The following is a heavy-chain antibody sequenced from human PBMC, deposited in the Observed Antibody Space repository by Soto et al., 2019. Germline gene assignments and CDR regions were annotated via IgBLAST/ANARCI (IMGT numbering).Heavy chain of an antibody. J-gene: IGHJ3*02. D-gene: IGHD6-13*01. Sequence: QPLESGSGLVKPSQTLSLTCAVSGGSISSGDYPWSWIRQPPGKGLEWIGYIYHTGSTYYNPSLKSRVTISVDRSKNQFSLRLSSVTAADTAIYYCAKAYSSSWPNAFDIWGQGTMVTVSS. CDR1: GGSISSGDYP. V-gene: IGHV4-30-2*01. CDR2: IYHTGST. CDR3: AKAYSSSWPNAFDI.